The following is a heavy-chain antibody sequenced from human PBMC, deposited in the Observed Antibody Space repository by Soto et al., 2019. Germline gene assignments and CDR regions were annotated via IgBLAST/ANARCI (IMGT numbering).Heavy chain of an antibody. J-gene: IGHJ5*02. Sequence: SETLSLTCNMSGDSYSISTYSWSWIRQPPGKALQWIGFIYQSGVTSYNPSLARRVSISLDRSNNQCSLKLKSVTAADTAVYFCAGMPYTSGLRFDPWGPGTLVTVSS. V-gene: IGHV4-30-2*01. CDR3: AGMPYTSGLRFDP. D-gene: IGHD6-19*01. CDR1: GDSYSISTYS. CDR2: IYQSGVT.